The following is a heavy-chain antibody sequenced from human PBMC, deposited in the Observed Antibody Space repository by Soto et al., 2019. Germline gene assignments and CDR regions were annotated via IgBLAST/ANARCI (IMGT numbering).Heavy chain of an antibody. CDR1: GGSISSGDYY. D-gene: IGHD4-17*01. CDR3: ARERGPTVTTYYYGMDV. CDR2: IYYSGST. Sequence: QVQLQESGPGLVKPSQTLSLTCTVSGGSISSGDYYWSWIRQPPGKGLEWIGYIYYSGSTYYNPSVNTRVTIPVDPSQNQFSLKLSSVTAADTAVYYCARERGPTVTTYYYGMDVWGQGTTVTVSS. V-gene: IGHV4-30-4*01. J-gene: IGHJ6*02.